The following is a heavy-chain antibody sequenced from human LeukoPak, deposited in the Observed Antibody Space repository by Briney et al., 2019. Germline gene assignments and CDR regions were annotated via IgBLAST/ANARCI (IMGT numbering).Heavy chain of an antibody. J-gene: IGHJ5*02. V-gene: IGHV4-59*08. CDR1: GGSISNYH. Sequence: PSETPSLTCTVSGGSISNYHWSWIRQPPGKGLEWIGYIYYTGSTSYNPSLKSRVTISLDTSKNQFSLKLNSVTAADTALYYCARLSPAALVRWLDPWGQGTLVTVSS. CDR3: ARLSPAALVRWLDP. CDR2: IYYTGST. D-gene: IGHD2-2*01.